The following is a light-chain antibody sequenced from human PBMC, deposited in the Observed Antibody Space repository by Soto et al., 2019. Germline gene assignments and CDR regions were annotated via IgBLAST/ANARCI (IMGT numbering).Light chain of an antibody. Sequence: EIVLTQSPGTLSLSPGERATLSCRARQRVSSSYLAWYQQKPGQAPRLLIYGASSRATGIPDRFSGSGSGTDFTLTISRLEPEDFAVYYCQQYGSSPPTFGQGTRLEIK. CDR3: QQYGSSPPT. CDR1: QRVSSSY. J-gene: IGKJ5*01. V-gene: IGKV3-20*01. CDR2: GAS.